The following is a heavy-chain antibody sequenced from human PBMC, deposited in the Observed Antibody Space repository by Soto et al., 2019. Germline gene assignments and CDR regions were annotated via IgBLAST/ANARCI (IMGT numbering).Heavy chain of an antibody. Sequence: QVQLVESGGGVVQPGKSLRLSCAASGFTFRNYGMHWVRQAPGKGLEWEALISYDGSKTDYADSVKGRFTVSRDNFKNTVYLQMNSLRPEDTAVYFCVKEGQAHCSGGSCFSGWFDSWGQGTQVTVSS. CDR1: GFTFRNYG. CDR2: ISYDGSKT. V-gene: IGHV3-30*18. J-gene: IGHJ5*01. D-gene: IGHD2-15*01. CDR3: VKEGQAHCSGGSCFSGWFDS.